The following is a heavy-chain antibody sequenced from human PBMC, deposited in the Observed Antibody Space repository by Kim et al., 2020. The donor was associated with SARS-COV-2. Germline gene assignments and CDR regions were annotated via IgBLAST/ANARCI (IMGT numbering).Heavy chain of an antibody. J-gene: IGHJ4*02. D-gene: IGHD6-19*01. CDR2: ISYDGSNK. Sequence: GGSLRLSCAASGFTFSSYAMHWVRQAPGKGLEWVAVISYDGSNKYYADSVKGRFTISRDNSKNTLYLQMNSLRAEDTAVYYCASLHTVTVAGTGYWGQGTLVTVSS. CDR1: GFTFSSYA. CDR3: ASLHTVTVAGTGY. V-gene: IGHV3-30-3*01.